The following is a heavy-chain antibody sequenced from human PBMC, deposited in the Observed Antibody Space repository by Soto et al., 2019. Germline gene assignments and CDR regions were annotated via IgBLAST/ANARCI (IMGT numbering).Heavy chain of an antibody. D-gene: IGHD3-22*01. CDR3: ARGRYLDSSDYWVANLPFDH. CDR2: ISRSGRGSA. J-gene: IGHJ4*02. CDR1: GFTFNSYV. Sequence: GGSLRLSCAASGFTFNSYVMTWVRQAPGEGLEWVSSISRSGRGSAHYADSVKGRFTISRDNSENTLFLQMNNLRDEDTALYYCARGRYLDSSDYWVANLPFDHWGLGTLVTVSS. V-gene: IGHV3-23*01.